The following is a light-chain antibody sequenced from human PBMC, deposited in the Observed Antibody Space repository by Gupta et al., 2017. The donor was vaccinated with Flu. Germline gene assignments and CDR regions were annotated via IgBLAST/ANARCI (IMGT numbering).Light chain of an antibody. CDR1: QSISSW. V-gene: IGKV1-5*03. CDR2: KAS. J-gene: IGKJ1*01. Sequence: DIQMTQSPSTLSASVGDRVTITCRASQSISSWLAWYQQKPGKAPKLLIYKASSLESGVPSRFSGSASGTEFTLTISILHPDDFATYYCQQYTSFALTFGQGTKVEIK. CDR3: QQYTSFALT.